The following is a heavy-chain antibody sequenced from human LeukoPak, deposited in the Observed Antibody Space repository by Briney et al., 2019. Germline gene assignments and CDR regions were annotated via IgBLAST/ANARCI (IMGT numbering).Heavy chain of an antibody. J-gene: IGHJ4*02. D-gene: IGHD5-12*01. CDR1: GGSISSYY. CDR2: IYYSGST. V-gene: IGHV4-59*01. Sequence: PETLSLTCTVSGGSISSYYWSWIRQPPGKGLEWIGYIYYSGSTNYNPSLKSRVTISVDASKHRFSLNLTSVTAADTAVYYCAREPTSGREPTSGRPLDYWGQGTLVTVSS. CDR3: AREPTSGREPTSGRPLDY.